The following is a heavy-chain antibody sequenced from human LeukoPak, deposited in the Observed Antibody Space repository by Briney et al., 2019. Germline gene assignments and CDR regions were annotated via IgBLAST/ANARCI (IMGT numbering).Heavy chain of an antibody. V-gene: IGHV1-8*01. CDR3: ARGPYSSGWYFDY. CDR2: MNPNSGNT. CDR1: GYTFTSYD. J-gene: IGHJ4*02. Sequence: ASVKVSCKASGYTFTSYDINWVRQATGQGLEWMGWMNPNSGNTGYAQKFQGRVTMNRNTSISTAYMELSSLRSEDTAVYYCARGPYSSGWYFDYWGQGTLVTVSS. D-gene: IGHD6-19*01.